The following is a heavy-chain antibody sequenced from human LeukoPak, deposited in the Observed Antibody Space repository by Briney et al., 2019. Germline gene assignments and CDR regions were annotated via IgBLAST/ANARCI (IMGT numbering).Heavy chain of an antibody. J-gene: IGHJ4*02. V-gene: IGHV1-18*01. D-gene: IGHD4/OR15-4a*01. CDR3: ARRPLYGGPLVLDY. CDR1: GYTFTSYG. CDR2: ISAYNGNT. Sequence: GESLKISCKGSGYTFTSYGISWVRQAPGQGLEWMGWISAYNGNTNYAQKLQGRVTMTTDTSTSTAYMELRSLRSDDTAVYYCARRPLYGGPLVLDYWGQGTLVTVSS.